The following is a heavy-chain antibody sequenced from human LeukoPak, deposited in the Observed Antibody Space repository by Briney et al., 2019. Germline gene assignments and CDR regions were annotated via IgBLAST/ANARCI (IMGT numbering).Heavy chain of an antibody. J-gene: IGHJ4*02. CDR1: GFTFSSYG. CDR3: AKLGVAVDY. V-gene: IGHV3-30*18. CDR2: ISYDGSNK. D-gene: IGHD6-19*01. Sequence: GGSLRLSCAASGFTFSSYGMHWVRQAPGKGLEWVAVISYDGSNKYYADSVKGRFTISRDNSKNTLYLQMNSLRAEDTAVYYCAKLGVAVDYWGQGTLVTVSS.